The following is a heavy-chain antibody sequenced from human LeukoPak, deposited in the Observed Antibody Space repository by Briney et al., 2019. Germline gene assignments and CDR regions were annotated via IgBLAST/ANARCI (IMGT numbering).Heavy chain of an antibody. V-gene: IGHV4-61*02. Sequence: PSQTLSLTCTVSGGSISSGSYYWSWTRQPAGKGLEWIGRIYTSGSTNYNPSLKSRVTISVDTSKNQFSLKLSSVTAADTAVYYCARDYCSSTSCYHYYYYMDVWGKGTTVTVSS. CDR3: ARDYCSSTSCYHYYYYMDV. J-gene: IGHJ6*03. D-gene: IGHD2-2*01. CDR2: IYTSGST. CDR1: GGSISSGSYY.